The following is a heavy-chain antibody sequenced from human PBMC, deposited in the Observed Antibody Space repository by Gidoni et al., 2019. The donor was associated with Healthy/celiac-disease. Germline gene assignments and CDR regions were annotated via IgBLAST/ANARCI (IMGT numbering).Heavy chain of an antibody. V-gene: IGHV3-30*04. CDR3: ARDLVYCSSTSCPPRPYYYGMDV. CDR2: ISYDGSNK. CDR1: GFTFSSYA. J-gene: IGHJ6*02. D-gene: IGHD2-2*01. Sequence: QVQLVESGGGVVQPGRSLRLSCAASGFTFSSYAMHWVRQAPGKGPEWVAVISYDGSNKYYADSVKGRFTISRDNSKNTLYLQMNSLRAEDTAVYYCARDLVYCSSTSCPPRPYYYGMDVWGQGTTVTVSS.